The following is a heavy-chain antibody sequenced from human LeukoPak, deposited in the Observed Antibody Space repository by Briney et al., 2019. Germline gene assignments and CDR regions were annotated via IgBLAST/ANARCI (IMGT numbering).Heavy chain of an antibody. CDR3: ARGDDYGDEPQG. D-gene: IGHD4-17*01. Sequence: ASVKVSCKASGYTFTGYYMHWVRQAPGQGLEWMGRINPNSGGTNYAQKFQGRVTMTRDTSISTAYMELSRLRSDDTAVYYCARGDDYGDEPQGWGQGTLVTVSS. CDR1: GYTFTGYY. J-gene: IGHJ4*02. CDR2: INPNSGGT. V-gene: IGHV1-2*06.